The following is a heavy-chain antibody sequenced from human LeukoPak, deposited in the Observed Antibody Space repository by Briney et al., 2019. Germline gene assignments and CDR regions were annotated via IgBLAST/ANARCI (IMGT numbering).Heavy chain of an antibody. D-gene: IGHD3-10*01. CDR3: TAKSRGFDY. J-gene: IGHJ4*02. Sequence: SGTLSLTCTVSGGSISSSSYYWGWIRQPPGKGLEWIGSIYYSGSTNYNPSLKSRVTISVDTSKNQFSLKLSSVTAADTAVYYCTAKSRGFDYWGQGTLVTVSS. V-gene: IGHV4-39*07. CDR1: GGSISSSSYY. CDR2: IYYSGST.